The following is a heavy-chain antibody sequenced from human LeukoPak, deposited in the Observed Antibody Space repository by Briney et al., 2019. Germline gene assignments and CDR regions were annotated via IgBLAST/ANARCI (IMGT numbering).Heavy chain of an antibody. CDR2: ISSSSSTI. CDR3: ARTLYSYGLYYFDY. D-gene: IGHD5-18*01. V-gene: IGHV3-48*04. CDR1: GFTFSSYS. Sequence: GGSLRLSCAASGFTFSSYSMNWVRQAPGKGLEWVSYISSSSSTIYYADSVKGRFTISRDNAKNSLYLQMNSLRAEDTAVYYCARTLYSYGLYYFDYWGQGTLVTVSS. J-gene: IGHJ4*02.